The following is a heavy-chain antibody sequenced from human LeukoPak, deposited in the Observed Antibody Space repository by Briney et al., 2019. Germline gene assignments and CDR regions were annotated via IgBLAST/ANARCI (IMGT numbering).Heavy chain of an antibody. CDR3: ARAPDARNYDSSGYSLYYFDY. V-gene: IGHV4-34*01. J-gene: IGHJ4*02. Sequence: SETLSLTCAVYGGSFSGYYRSWIRQPPGKGLEWIGEINHSGSTNYNPSLKSRVTISVDTSKNQFSLKLSSVTAADTAVYYCARAPDARNYDSSGYSLYYFDYWGQGTLVTVSS. CDR1: GGSFSGYY. CDR2: INHSGST. D-gene: IGHD3-22*01.